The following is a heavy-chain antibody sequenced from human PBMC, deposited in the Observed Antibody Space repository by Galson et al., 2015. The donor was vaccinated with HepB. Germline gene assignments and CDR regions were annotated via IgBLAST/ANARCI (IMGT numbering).Heavy chain of an antibody. CDR2: ISKSGTTI. Sequence: SLRLSCAASEFTFSDSYMTWIRQAPGEGLEWVSYISKSGTTIYYADSVKGRFTVSRDNAKKSLYLQMNSLRAEDTAVYYCAREISGSYRDAFDIWGQGTMVTVSS. CDR3: AREISGSYRDAFDI. CDR1: EFTFSDSY. J-gene: IGHJ3*02. V-gene: IGHV3-11*01. D-gene: IGHD1-26*01.